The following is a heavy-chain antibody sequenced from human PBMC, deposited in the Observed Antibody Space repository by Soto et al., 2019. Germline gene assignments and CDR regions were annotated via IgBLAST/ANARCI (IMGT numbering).Heavy chain of an antibody. Sequence: GGSLRLSCVASGFTFSSYSMNWVRQAPGKGLEWVSSISSSSSYIYYADSVKGRFTISRDNAKNSLYLQMNSLRAEDTAVYYCASDCSGGSCYPDGDYWGQGTLVTVSS. V-gene: IGHV3-21*01. CDR2: ISSSSSYI. CDR3: ASDCSGGSCYPDGDY. J-gene: IGHJ4*02. D-gene: IGHD2-15*01. CDR1: GFTFSSYS.